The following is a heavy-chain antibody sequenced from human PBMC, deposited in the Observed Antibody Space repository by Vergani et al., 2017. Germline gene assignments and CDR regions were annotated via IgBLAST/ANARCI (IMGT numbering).Heavy chain of an antibody. CDR2: IYYSGST. CDR1: GGSISSSSYY. CDR3: ARDLIVVVPYYYYGMDV. J-gene: IGHJ6*02. V-gene: IGHV4-39*07. D-gene: IGHD2-2*01. Sequence: QLQLQESGPGLVKPSETLSLTCTVSGGSISSSSYYWGWIRQPPGKGLEWIGSIYYSGSTYYNPSLKSRVTISVDTSKNQFSLKLSSVTAADTAVYYCARDLIVVVPYYYYGMDVWGQGTTVTVSS.